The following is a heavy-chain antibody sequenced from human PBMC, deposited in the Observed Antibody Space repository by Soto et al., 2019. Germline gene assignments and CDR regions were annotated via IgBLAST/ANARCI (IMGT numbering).Heavy chain of an antibody. J-gene: IGHJ5*02. CDR1: GNTFTDSS. CDR3: ATITMMT. V-gene: IGHV1-2*02. Sequence: ASVKVSCKASGNTFTDSSMHWVRQAPGQGLEWMGWINTNSDNTNYADSVKGRFTISRDNAKKSLYLEMNSLRAEDTAVYYCATITMMTWGQGTLVTVSS. D-gene: IGHD3-22*01. CDR2: INTNSDNT.